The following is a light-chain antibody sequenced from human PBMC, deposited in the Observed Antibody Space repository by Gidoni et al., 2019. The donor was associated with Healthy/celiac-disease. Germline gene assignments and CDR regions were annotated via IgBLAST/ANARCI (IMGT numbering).Light chain of an antibody. CDR1: QSLSSY. Sequence: IQMTQSPSSLSASVGDRVTITCRASQSLSSYLNWYQQKPGKAPKLLIYAASSLQSGVQSRFSGSGSGTDFTLTICSLQPEDFATYYCQQSYSTLWTFGQGTKVEIK. V-gene: IGKV1-39*01. CDR2: AAS. J-gene: IGKJ1*01. CDR3: QQSYSTLWT.